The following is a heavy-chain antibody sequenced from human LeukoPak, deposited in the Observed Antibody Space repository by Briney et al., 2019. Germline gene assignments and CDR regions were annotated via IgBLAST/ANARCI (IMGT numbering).Heavy chain of an antibody. CDR1: GGSISSYY. CDR3: ARDSSGWATVFDY. V-gene: IGHV4-59*01. Sequence: PSETLSLTCTVSGGSISSYYWSWIRQPPGKGLEWIGYIYYSGSTNYNPSLESRVTISVDTSKNQSSLKLSSVTAADTAVYYCARDSSGWATVFDYWGQGTLVTVSS. D-gene: IGHD6-19*01. J-gene: IGHJ4*02. CDR2: IYYSGST.